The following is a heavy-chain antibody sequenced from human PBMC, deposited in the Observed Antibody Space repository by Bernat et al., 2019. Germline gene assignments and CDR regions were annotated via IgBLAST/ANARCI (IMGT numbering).Heavy chain of an antibody. J-gene: IGHJ4*02. CDR1: GFTFSSYW. Sequence: EVQLVESGGGLVQPGGSLRLSCAASGFTFSSYWMSWVRQAPGKGLEWVANIKQDGSEKYYVDSVKGRFTISRDNSKNTLYLQMNSLRAEDTAVYYCARDLGDVVPAAMDYWGQGTLVTVSS. D-gene: IGHD2-2*01. CDR3: ARDLGDVVPAAMDY. V-gene: IGHV3-7*01. CDR2: IKQDGSEK.